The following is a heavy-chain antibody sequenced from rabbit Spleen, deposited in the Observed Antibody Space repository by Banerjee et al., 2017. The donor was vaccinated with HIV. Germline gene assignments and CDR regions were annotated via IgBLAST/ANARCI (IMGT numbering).Heavy chain of an antibody. Sequence: QEQLEESGGDLVKPEGSLTLTCTASGFSFSSNYWICWVRQAPGKGLEWIGCIYTGSSGTTYYASWARGRFTISETSSTTVTLQMTSLTVSDTATYFCARDTATSFSTYGMDLWGPGTLVTVS. CDR1: GFSFSSNYW. D-gene: IGHD1-1*01. CDR3: ARDTATSFSTYGMDL. CDR2: IYTGSSGTT. V-gene: IGHV1S45*01. J-gene: IGHJ6*01.